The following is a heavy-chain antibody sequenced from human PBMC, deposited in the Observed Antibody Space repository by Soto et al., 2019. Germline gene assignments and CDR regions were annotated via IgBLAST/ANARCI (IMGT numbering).Heavy chain of an antibody. CDR3: ARDCSSTSCYASYYYGMDV. CDR1: GGTFSSYA. V-gene: IGHV1-69*13. J-gene: IGHJ6*01. CDR2: IIPIFGTA. Sequence: ASVKVSCKASGGTFSSYAISWVRQAPGQGLEWMGGIIPIFGTANYAQKFQGRVTITADESTSTAYMELSSLRSEDTAVYYCARDCSSTSCYASYYYGMDVWGQGTTVTVSS. D-gene: IGHD2-2*01.